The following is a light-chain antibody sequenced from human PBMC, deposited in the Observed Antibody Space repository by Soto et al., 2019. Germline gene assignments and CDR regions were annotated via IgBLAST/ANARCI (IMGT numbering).Light chain of an antibody. CDR1: SSDIGVYNS. V-gene: IGLV2-14*01. CDR2: DVT. CDR3: SSYGSRNTVV. Sequence: QSVLTQPASVSGSPGQSITISCTGTSSDIGVYNSVSWYQQHPGKVPKLLIYDVTNRPSGISNRFSGSKSGNTASLTISGLQAEDEADYYCSSYGSRNTVVFGGGTKVTVL. J-gene: IGLJ3*02.